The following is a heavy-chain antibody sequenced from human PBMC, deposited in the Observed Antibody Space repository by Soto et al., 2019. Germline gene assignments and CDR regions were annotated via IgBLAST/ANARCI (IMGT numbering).Heavy chain of an antibody. D-gene: IGHD4-4*01. V-gene: IGHV3-15*01. Sequence: GSLLLACSASGFTFSYAWMSWVRQAAGKGLEWVGLIKSKSDGGTKDYAAPVKGRFSISRDDSKNMLYLQMNSLETEDTAVYYCTTEYSSGPLDYWGQGTPVTVSS. CDR3: TTEYSSGPLDY. CDR2: IKSKSDGGTK. CDR1: GFTFSYAW. J-gene: IGHJ4*02.